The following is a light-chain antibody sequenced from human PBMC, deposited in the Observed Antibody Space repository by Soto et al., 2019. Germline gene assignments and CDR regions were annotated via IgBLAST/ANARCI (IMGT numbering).Light chain of an antibody. CDR2: DAS. V-gene: IGKV1-5*01. CDR1: QTISTW. Sequence: DIQVTQSPPTLSASVGDRVTITCRASQTISTWMAWYQQKPGKAPKLLVYDASTSQSGVASRFSGSGSGTEFTLIISGLQPDDSATYYCQQYTNTNKPLMFGQGTKVDIK. CDR3: QQYTNTNKPLM. J-gene: IGKJ2*01.